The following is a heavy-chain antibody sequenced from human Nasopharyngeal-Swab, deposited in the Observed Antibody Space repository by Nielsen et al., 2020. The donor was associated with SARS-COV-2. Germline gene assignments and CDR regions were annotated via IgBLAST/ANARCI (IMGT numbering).Heavy chain of an antibody. J-gene: IGHJ4*02. D-gene: IGHD3-22*01. CDR2: MNPNSGNT. Sequence: ASVKVSCKASGYTFTSYDINWVRQATGQGLEWMGWMNPNSGNTGYAQKFQGRVTMTRNTSISTAYMELSSLRSEDTAVYYCARDYLWSSGYVFDYWGQGTLVTVSP. CDR1: GYTFTSYD. CDR3: ARDYLWSSGYVFDY. V-gene: IGHV1-8*01.